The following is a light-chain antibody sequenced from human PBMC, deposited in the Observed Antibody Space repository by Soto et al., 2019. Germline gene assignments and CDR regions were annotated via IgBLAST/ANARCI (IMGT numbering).Light chain of an antibody. Sequence: EIVLTQSPATLSLSPAERATLSCRASQSVSSSYLAWYQQKPGQAPRLLIYGASSRATGIPDRFSGSGSGTDFTLTISRLEPQDFAVYYCQQYKTVCPGTKVDIK. CDR1: QSVSSSY. V-gene: IGKV3-20*01. CDR3: QQYKT. J-gene: IGKJ3*01. CDR2: GAS.